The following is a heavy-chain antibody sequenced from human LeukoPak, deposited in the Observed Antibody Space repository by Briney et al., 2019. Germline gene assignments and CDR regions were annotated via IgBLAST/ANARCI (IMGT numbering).Heavy chain of an antibody. V-gene: IGHV4-61*02. Sequence: PSETPSLTCTVSGGSISSGSYYWSWIRQPAGKGLEWIGRIYVGGSTKYNPSLKSRVTISIDTSKNQFSLKLSSVTAADTAVYYCTNLREDYFDIWGRGTLVTVSS. CDR1: GGSISSGSYY. CDR3: TNLREDYFDI. CDR2: IYVGGST. J-gene: IGHJ2*01. D-gene: IGHD1-26*01.